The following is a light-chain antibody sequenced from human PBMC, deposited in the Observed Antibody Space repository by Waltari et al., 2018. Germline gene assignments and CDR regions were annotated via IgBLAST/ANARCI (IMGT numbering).Light chain of an antibody. Sequence: QSALTQPASVSGSPGQSITISCPGTSSDVGGYNHVSWYQQHPGKGPKLMTYDVSNRPSGVPNRFSGSKSGNTASLTISGLQAEDEADYYCSSYTSSNSYVFGTGTKVTVL. V-gene: IGLV2-14*03. CDR2: DVS. CDR1: SSDVGGYNH. J-gene: IGLJ1*01. CDR3: SSYTSSNSYV.